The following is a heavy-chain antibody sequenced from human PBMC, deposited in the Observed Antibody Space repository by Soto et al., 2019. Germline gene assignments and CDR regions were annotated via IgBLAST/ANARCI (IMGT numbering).Heavy chain of an antibody. J-gene: IGHJ4*02. D-gene: IGHD3-10*01. CDR3: TTGGRGHSFYGSGSYIDY. Sequence: GGSLRLSCAASGFTFSNAWMSWVRQAPGKGLEWVGRIKSKTDGGTTDYAAPVKGRFTISRDDSKNTLYLQMNSLKTEDTAVYYCTTGGRGHSFYGSGSYIDYWGQGTLVTVSS. CDR1: GFTFSNAW. V-gene: IGHV3-15*01. CDR2: IKSKTDGGTT.